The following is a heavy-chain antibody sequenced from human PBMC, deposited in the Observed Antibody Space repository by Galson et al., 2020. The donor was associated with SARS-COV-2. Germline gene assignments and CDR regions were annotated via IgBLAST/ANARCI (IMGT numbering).Heavy chain of an antibody. Sequence: PSETLSLTCAVSGGSVSGGAFSWSWFRQPPGKGLEWIGYIYDSANTYYNPSLKSRVSISVDRSKNQFSLNLSSVTAADTAVYYCARGQQTELLTPFDFWSQGTLVTVSS. D-gene: IGHD1-26*01. CDR1: GGSVSGGAFS. CDR2: IYDSANT. J-gene: IGHJ4*02. V-gene: IGHV4-30-2*01. CDR3: ARGQQTELLTPFDF.